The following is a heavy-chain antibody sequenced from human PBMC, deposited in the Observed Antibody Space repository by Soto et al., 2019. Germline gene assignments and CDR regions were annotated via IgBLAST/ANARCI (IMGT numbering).Heavy chain of an antibody. CDR1: GFTVSSNH. J-gene: IGHJ6*03. D-gene: IGHD4-4*01. Sequence: GGSLRLSCAASGFTVSSNHMTWVRQAPGKGLEWVSVIYDGDTTYFADSVKGRFTISRDNFKNTLYLQMNTLRAEDTAVYYCARGLDSTYWRMDVWGKGTTVTVSS. CDR3: ARGLDSTYWRMDV. V-gene: IGHV3-66*01. CDR2: IYDGDTT.